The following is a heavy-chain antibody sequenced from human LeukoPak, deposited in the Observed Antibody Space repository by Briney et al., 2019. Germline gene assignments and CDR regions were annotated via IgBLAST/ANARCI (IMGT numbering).Heavy chain of an antibody. Sequence: GGSLRLSCAASGFTFSSYWMHWVRHAPGKGLVWLSHINSDGSSTSYADSVKGRFTISRDNAKNTLYMQMNSLRAEDTAVYYCASLGGNSGVSGDYWGQGTLVTVSS. D-gene: IGHD4-23*01. CDR2: INSDGSST. CDR1: GFTFSSYW. J-gene: IGHJ4*02. CDR3: ASLGGNSGVSGDY. V-gene: IGHV3-74*01.